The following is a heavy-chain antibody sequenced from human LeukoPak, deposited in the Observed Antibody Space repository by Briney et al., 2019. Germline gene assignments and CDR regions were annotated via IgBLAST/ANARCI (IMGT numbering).Heavy chain of an antibody. Sequence: SSVKLSCTASAVAFTSYAISREREAPGQGLEWMGRIIPILGIANYAQKFQGRVTITADKSTSTAYMELSSLRSGDTAVDFCACWLVQLLPNLRLWGQGTLVTVSS. V-gene: IGHV1-69*04. CDR3: ACWLVQLLPNLRL. D-gene: IGHD3-10*01. CDR1: AVAFTSYA. J-gene: IGHJ4*02. CDR2: IIPILGIA.